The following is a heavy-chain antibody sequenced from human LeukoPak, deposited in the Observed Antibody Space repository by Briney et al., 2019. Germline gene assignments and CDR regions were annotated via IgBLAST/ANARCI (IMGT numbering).Heavy chain of an antibody. CDR1: GFTFDDYA. D-gene: IGHD4-17*01. J-gene: IGHJ4*02. CDR3: AKARYGDQYYFDY. CDR2: ISWNSGSI. V-gene: IGHV3-9*01. Sequence: GGSLRLSCAASGFTFDDYAMLWVRQAPGKGLEWVSGISWNSGSIGYADSLKGRFTISRDNAKNSLSLQMNSLRAEDTALYYCAKARYGDQYYFDYWGQGTLVTVSS.